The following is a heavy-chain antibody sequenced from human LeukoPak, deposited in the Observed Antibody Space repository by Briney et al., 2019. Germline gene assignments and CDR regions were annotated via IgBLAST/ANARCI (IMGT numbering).Heavy chain of an antibody. D-gene: IGHD4-11*01. CDR2: IYPADSNA. CDR1: GYSFTNCW. CDR3: ARHVTTTDVSWFDP. Sequence: GESLMISCKCSGYSFTNCWIGWVRPMPAKDLEWMGIIYPADSNARYSPSFQGQVTISADKSISTAYLQWSILKASDTAMYYCARHVTTTDVSWFDPGGQGTLVTVSA. V-gene: IGHV5-51*01. J-gene: IGHJ5*01.